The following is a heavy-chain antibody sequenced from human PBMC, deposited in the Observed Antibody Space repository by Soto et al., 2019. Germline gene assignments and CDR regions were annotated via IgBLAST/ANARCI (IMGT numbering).Heavy chain of an antibody. D-gene: IGHD6-13*01. CDR1: GYTFTSYG. V-gene: IGHV1-18*01. CDR2: ISAYNGNT. J-gene: IGHJ6*02. Sequence: ASVKVSCKASGYTFTSYGISWVRQAPGQGLEWMGWISAYNGNTNYAQKLQGRLTMTTDTSTSTAYMQLRSLRSDDPAAYYCAKDPKGGSSWGGGYYYGMDVWGQGTTVTVSS. CDR3: AKDPKGGSSWGGGYYYGMDV.